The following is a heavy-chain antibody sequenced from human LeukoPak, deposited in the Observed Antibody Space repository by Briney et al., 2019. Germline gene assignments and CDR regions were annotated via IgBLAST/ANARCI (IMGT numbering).Heavy chain of an antibody. CDR1: GFTFSDYY. CDR2: ISSSGITR. CDR3: ARALNRYHYYGSGSYEDY. J-gene: IGHJ4*02. Sequence: PGGSLRLSCAASGFTFSDYYMSWIRQAPGKGLEWVSYISSSGITRYYADSVKGRFTMSRDNAKNSVHLQMNSLRAEDTAVYYCARALNRYHYYGSGSYEDYWGQGTLVTVSS. D-gene: IGHD3-10*01. V-gene: IGHV3-11*01.